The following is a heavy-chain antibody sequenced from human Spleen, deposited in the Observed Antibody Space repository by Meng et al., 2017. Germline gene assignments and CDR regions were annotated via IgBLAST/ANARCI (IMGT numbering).Heavy chain of an antibody. J-gene: IGHJ4*02. V-gene: IGHV3-74*01. CDR3: ARDGVTNFDY. CDR1: GFTFKNYY. D-gene: IGHD2-21*02. CDR2: INNDGSNT. Sequence: GESLKISCSVSGFTFKNYYMHWMHQDTGKGLECISRINNDGSNTLYADSVKGRFTISRDNAKDTLFLQMNSLRVEDTGVYYCARDGVTNFDYWGQGNLVTVSS.